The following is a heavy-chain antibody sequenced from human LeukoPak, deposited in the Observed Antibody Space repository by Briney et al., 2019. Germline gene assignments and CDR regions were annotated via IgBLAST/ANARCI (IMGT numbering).Heavy chain of an antibody. CDR1: GYTFTGYY. CDR3: ARGLGYYENFDY. D-gene: IGHD3-22*01. J-gene: IGHJ4*02. V-gene: IGHV1-2*02. Sequence: ASVKVSCKASGYTFTGYYIHWVRQAPGQGLEWMGWINPNSGGTNYAQKFQGRVTMTRDTSISTAHMELSRLRSDDTAVYYCARGLGYYENFDYWGQGTLVTVSS. CDR2: INPNSGGT.